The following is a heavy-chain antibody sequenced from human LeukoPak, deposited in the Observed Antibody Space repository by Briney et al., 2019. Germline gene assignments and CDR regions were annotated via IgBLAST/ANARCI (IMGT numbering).Heavy chain of an antibody. Sequence: PGGSLRLSCAASGFTFSSYGMHWVRQAPGKGLEWVAVMSYDGSNKYYADSVKGRFTISRDNSKNTLYLQMNSLRAEDTAVYYCAKGTDEYYYDSSGYFHWGQGTLVTVSS. CDR3: AKGTDEYYYDSSGYFH. CDR2: MSYDGSNK. D-gene: IGHD3-22*01. V-gene: IGHV3-30*18. J-gene: IGHJ4*02. CDR1: GFTFSSYG.